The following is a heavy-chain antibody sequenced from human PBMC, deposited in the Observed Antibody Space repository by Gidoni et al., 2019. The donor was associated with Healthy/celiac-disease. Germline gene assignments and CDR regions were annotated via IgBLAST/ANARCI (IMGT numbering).Heavy chain of an antibody. J-gene: IGHJ6*02. CDR2: ISSSSSTI. D-gene: IGHD1-26*01. V-gene: IGHV3-48*04. CDR3: ARDVGGSSLYYYYGMDV. CDR1: GLTLSSYS. Sequence: EVQLVESGGGWVQPGGSLRLYCEASGLTLSSYSMKGVRQATGKGLELVSYISSSSSTIYYADSVKGRFTSARDNAKNSLYLQMNSLRAEDTAVYYCARDVGGSSLYYYYGMDVWGQVTTVTVSS.